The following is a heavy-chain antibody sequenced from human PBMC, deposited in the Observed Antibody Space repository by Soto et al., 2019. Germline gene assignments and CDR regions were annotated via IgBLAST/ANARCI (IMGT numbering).Heavy chain of an antibody. Sequence: GSLRLSCAASGFTFSSYGMHWVRQAPGKGLEWVAVIWYDGSNKYYADSVKGRFTISRDNSKNTLYLQMNSLRAEDTAVYYCARDGNGSGKPSYYFDYWGQGTLVTVSS. D-gene: IGHD3-10*01. CDR1: GFTFSSYG. CDR3: ARDGNGSGKPSYYFDY. V-gene: IGHV3-33*08. J-gene: IGHJ4*02. CDR2: IWYDGSNK.